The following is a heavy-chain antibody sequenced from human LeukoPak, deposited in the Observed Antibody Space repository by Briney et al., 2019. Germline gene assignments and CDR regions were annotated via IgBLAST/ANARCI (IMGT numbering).Heavy chain of an antibody. CDR3: AKLMTTHRRYFDY. Sequence: PGGSLRLSCAASGFTFCSFAMSWVGSAPGQGLGWGSVVGDSGGSAYYADSVKGRFTMSRDNSKNTLYLQMNSLRAEDTAVYYCAKLMTTHRRYFDYWGQGTLVTVSS. D-gene: IGHD1-1*01. J-gene: IGHJ4*02. CDR1: GFTFCSFA. V-gene: IGHV3-23*01. CDR2: VGDSGGSA.